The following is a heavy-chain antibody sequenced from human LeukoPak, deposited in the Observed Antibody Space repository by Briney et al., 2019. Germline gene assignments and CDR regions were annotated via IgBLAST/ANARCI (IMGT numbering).Heavy chain of an antibody. CDR2: IRYDGSYK. J-gene: IGHJ4*02. Sequence: PGGSLRLSCAASGFTFNTYGMHWVRQAPGKGLEWVAFIRYDGSYKYYADSVKGRFTISRDNSKNTLYLQMNSLRAEDTAVYYCAKGGWDLLGHFDYWGQGTLVTVSS. CDR1: GFTFNTYG. CDR3: AKGGWDLLGHFDY. V-gene: IGHV3-30*02. D-gene: IGHD1-26*01.